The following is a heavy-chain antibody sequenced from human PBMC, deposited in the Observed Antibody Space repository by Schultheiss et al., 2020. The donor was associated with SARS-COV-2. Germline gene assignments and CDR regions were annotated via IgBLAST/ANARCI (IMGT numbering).Heavy chain of an antibody. Sequence: ETLSLTCAVYGGSFSGYYWSWIRQPPGKGLEWVSAISGSGGSTYYADSVKGRFTISRDNSKNTLYLQMNSLRAEDTAVYYCAKVAGGGDYFDYWGQGTLVTVSS. CDR1: GGSFSGYY. D-gene: IGHD3-16*01. CDR3: AKVAGGGDYFDY. V-gene: IGHV3-23*01. J-gene: IGHJ4*02. CDR2: ISGSGGST.